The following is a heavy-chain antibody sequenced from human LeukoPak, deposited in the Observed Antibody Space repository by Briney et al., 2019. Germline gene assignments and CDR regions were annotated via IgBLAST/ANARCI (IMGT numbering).Heavy chain of an antibody. CDR2: LNPIGGRT. Sequence: ASLKVSCKASGYTFTSYYMHWVRQAPGQRLEWIGILNPIGGRTSHAQKCQGRVPMTRDTSTSTVYMELSSLRSEYTAVYYCARDISYDSSGYLGYYFDYWGQGTLVTVSS. CDR1: GYTFTSYY. V-gene: IGHV1-46*01. D-gene: IGHD3-22*01. J-gene: IGHJ4*02. CDR3: ARDISYDSSGYLGYYFDY.